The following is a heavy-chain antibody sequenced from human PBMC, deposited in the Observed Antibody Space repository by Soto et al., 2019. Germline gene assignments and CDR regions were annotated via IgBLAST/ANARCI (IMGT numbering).Heavy chain of an antibody. J-gene: IGHJ6*03. CDR3: AREGYAKHYYYYMDV. Sequence: GGSLRLSCAASGFTFSSYAMHWVRQAPGKGLEYVSAISSNGGSTYYANSVKGRFTISRDNSKNTLYLQMGSLRAEDMAVYYCAREGYAKHYYYYMDVRGKGTTVTVSS. CDR2: ISSNGGST. D-gene: IGHD2-8*01. V-gene: IGHV3-64*01. CDR1: GFTFSSYA.